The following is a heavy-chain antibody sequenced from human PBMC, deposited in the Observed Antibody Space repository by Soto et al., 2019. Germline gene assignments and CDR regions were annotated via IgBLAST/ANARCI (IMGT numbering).Heavy chain of an antibody. CDR1: GGTFSSYA. Sequence: ASVKVSCKASGGTFSSYAISWVRQAPGQGLEWMGGIIPIFGTANYAQKFQGRVTITADESTSTAYMELSSLGSEDTAVYYCARDAEGRVVGATLYYYGMDVWGQGTTVTVSS. CDR3: ARDAEGRVVGATLYYYGMDV. CDR2: IIPIFGTA. J-gene: IGHJ6*02. D-gene: IGHD1-26*01. V-gene: IGHV1-69*13.